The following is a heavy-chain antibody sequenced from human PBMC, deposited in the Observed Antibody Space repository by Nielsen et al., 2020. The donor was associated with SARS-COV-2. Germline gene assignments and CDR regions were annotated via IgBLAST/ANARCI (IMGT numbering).Heavy chain of an antibody. Sequence: WLRQPPGKGLEWVAVIWYDGSNKYYADSVKGRFTISRDNSKNTLYLQMNSLRAEDTAVYYCARRSSWYFPRGYYYCGMDVWGQGTTVTVSS. CDR2: IWYDGSNK. V-gene: IGHV3-33*01. CDR3: ARRSSWYFPRGYYYCGMDV. D-gene: IGHD6-13*01. J-gene: IGHJ6*02.